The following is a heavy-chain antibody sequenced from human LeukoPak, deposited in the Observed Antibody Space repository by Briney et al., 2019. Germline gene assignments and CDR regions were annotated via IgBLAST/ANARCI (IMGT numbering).Heavy chain of an antibody. CDR1: GGSISSGGYY. CDR2: IYYSGST. D-gene: IGHD3-9*01. J-gene: IGHJ5*02. Sequence: SETLSLTCTVSGGSISSGGYYWSWIRQHPGKGLEWIGYIYYSGSTYYNPSLKSRVTISVDTSKNQFSLKLSSVTAADTAIYYCATYKKGDINWFDPWGQGMLVTVSS. CDR3: ATYKKGDINWFDP. V-gene: IGHV4-31*03.